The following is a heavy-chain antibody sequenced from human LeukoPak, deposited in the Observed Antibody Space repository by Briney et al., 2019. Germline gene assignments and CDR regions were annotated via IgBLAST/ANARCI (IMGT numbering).Heavy chain of an antibody. CDR1: GFTFSSYW. Sequence: TGGSLRLSCAASGFTFSSYWISWVRQAPGKGLEWVANIKQDGSEKYYVDSVKGRFTISRDNAKNSLYLQMNSLRAEDTAVYYCAKDYWEWSRVSWGQGTLVTVSS. CDR2: IKQDGSEK. J-gene: IGHJ5*02. CDR3: AKDYWEWSRVS. D-gene: IGHD3-3*01. V-gene: IGHV3-7*03.